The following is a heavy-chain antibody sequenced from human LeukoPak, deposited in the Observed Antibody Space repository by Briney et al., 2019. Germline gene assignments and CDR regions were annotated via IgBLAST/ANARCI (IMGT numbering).Heavy chain of an antibody. D-gene: IGHD3-10*01. J-gene: IGHJ6*03. Sequence: GRSLRLSCAASGFNFNDYGMHWVRQPPGKGLEWVAIIWYDATNKYYADSVKGRFTISRDNSKNTMTLQMNSLRAEDTAVYFCAKDRGFSYLDVWGKGTTVTVSS. CDR1: GFNFNDYG. V-gene: IGHV3-33*06. CDR3: AKDRGFSYLDV. CDR2: IWYDATNK.